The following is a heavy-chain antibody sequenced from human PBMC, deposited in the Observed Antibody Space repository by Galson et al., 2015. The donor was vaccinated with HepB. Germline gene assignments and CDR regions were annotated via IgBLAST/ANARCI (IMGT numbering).Heavy chain of an antibody. CDR2: ITGKGDST. CDR1: GFAFDSHA. V-gene: IGHV3-23*01. Sequence: SLRLSCAASGFAFDSHAMSWVRQAPGRELEWISGITGKGDSTFYAGSVKGRFTVSKDNSNNMLYLQMNSLRAEDAGLYFCAKGYGLFDSWGQGILVTVSS. CDR3: AKGYGLFDS. J-gene: IGHJ5*01. D-gene: IGHD5-18*01.